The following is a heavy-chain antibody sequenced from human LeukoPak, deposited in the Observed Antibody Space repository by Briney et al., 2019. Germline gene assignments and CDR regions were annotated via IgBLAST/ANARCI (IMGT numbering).Heavy chain of an antibody. V-gene: IGHV3-21*01. CDR1: GFTFSSYS. CDR2: ISSSSSYI. CDR3: ARSRRGSYSPLYLY. D-gene: IGHD1-26*01. Sequence: GGSLRLSCAASGFTFSSYSMNWVRQAPGKGLEWVSSISSSSSYIYYADSVKGRFTISRDNAKNSLYLQMNSLRAEDTAVYYCARSRRGSYSPLYLYWGQGTLVTVSS. J-gene: IGHJ4*02.